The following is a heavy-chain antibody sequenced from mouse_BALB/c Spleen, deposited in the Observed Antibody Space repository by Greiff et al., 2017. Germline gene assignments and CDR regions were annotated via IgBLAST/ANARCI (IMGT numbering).Heavy chain of an antibody. Sequence: EAGGGLVQPKGSLKLSCAASGFTFNTYAMNWVRQAPGKGLEWVARIRSKSNNYATYYADSVKDRFTISRDDSQSMLYLQMNNLKTEDTAMYYCVRGGAMDYWGQGTSVTVSS. V-gene: IGHV10-1*02. CDR1: GFTFNTYA. CDR2: IRSKSNNYAT. CDR3: VRGGAMDY. J-gene: IGHJ4*01.